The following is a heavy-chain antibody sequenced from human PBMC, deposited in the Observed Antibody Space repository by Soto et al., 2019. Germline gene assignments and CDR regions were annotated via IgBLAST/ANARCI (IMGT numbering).Heavy chain of an antibody. V-gene: IGHV3-48*01. CDR1: GFTFSSYS. J-gene: IGHJ6*03. CDR3: ARDRSSSWYGDYYYYYMDV. D-gene: IGHD6-13*01. Sequence: EVQLVESGGGLVQPGGSLRLSCAASGFTFSSYSMNWVRQAPGKGLEWVSYISSSSSTIYYADSVKGRFTISRDNAKKSLYLEMKSLGAEDTAVYYCARDRSSSWYGDYYYYYMDVWGKGTTVTVSS. CDR2: ISSSSSTI.